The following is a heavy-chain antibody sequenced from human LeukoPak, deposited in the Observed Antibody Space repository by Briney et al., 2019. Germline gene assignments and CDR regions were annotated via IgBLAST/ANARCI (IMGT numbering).Heavy chain of an antibody. CDR3: ARTERNIVVVVAARAPNYYGMDV. D-gene: IGHD2-15*01. CDR2: INPNSGGT. V-gene: IGHV1-2*02. Sequence: ASVKVSCKASGYTFTGYYMHWVRQAPGQGLEWMGWINPNSGGTNYAQKFQGRVTMTRDTSTSTAYMELSRLRSDDTAVYYCARTERNIVVVVAARAPNYYGMDVWGQGTTVTVSS. CDR1: GYTFTGYY. J-gene: IGHJ6*02.